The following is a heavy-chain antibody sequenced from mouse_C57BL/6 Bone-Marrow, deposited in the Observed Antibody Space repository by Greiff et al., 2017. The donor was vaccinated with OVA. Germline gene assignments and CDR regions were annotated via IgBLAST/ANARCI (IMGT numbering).Heavy chain of an antibody. CDR3: ARPHYYGSSPPFAY. CDR1: GYTFTSYW. V-gene: IGHV1-69*01. Sequence: QVQLQQPGAELVMPGASVKLSCKASGYTFTSYWMHWVKQRPGQGLEWIGEIDPSDSYPNYNQKFKGKSTLTVDKSSSTAYMQLSSLTSEDSAVYYCARPHYYGSSPPFAYWGQGTLVTVSA. J-gene: IGHJ3*01. D-gene: IGHD1-1*01. CDR2: IDPSDSYP.